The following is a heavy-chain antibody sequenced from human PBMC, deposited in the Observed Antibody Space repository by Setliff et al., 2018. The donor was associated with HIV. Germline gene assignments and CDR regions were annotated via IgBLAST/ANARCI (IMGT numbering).Heavy chain of an antibody. CDR1: GYTFTTYS. D-gene: IGHD1-1*01. Sequence: ASVKVSCKVSGYTFTTYSIHWVRQAPGQRPEWMGWLRTGNGDTSYSESLQGRVTSTSDTSANTAYMELRSLGSDDTAVYFCARRASTAEVFDYWGQGTLVTVSS. J-gene: IGHJ4*02. CDR3: ARRASTAEVFDY. CDR2: LRTGNGDT. V-gene: IGHV1-3*04.